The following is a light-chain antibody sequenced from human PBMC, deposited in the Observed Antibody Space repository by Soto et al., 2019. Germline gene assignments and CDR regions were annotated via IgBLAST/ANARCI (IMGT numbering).Light chain of an antibody. Sequence: MTQSPSTLSASVGDRVTIACRASQSISSWLAWYQQKPGQAPRLLIYGASTRATGIPARFSGSGSGTEFTLTISSLQSEDFAVYYCQQYNNWPPGTFGQGTKVDIK. J-gene: IGKJ1*01. CDR1: QSISSW. CDR3: QQYNNWPPGT. V-gene: IGKV3-15*01. CDR2: GAS.